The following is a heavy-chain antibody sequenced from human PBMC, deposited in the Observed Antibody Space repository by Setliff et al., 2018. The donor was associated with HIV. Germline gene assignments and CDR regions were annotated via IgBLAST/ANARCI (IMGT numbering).Heavy chain of an antibody. V-gene: IGHV1-46*01. CDR3: ARYGHYHFWSGYGYYYYHMDV. Sequence: ASVKVSCKASGYTFTSYYMHWVRQAPGQGLEWLGIINPSGGTTNYAQKFQGRVTMTRETSTSTRYMERSSLSSEDTASYYCARYGHYHFWSGYGYYYYHMDVWGKGTTVTVSS. J-gene: IGHJ6*03. CDR2: INPSGGTT. CDR1: GYTFTSYY. D-gene: IGHD3-3*01.